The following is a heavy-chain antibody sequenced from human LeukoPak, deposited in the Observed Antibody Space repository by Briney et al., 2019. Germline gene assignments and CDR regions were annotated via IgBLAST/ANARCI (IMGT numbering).Heavy chain of an antibody. J-gene: IGHJ6*02. CDR2: ISNDGDKK. V-gene: IGHV3-30-3*01. CDR1: GFTFTTYS. Sequence: GRSLGLSCAASGFTFTTYSMHWVRQAPGRGLEWVAAISNDGDKKYYADSVKGQFTISRDNSKNTLYLQMNDLRAEDTAVYYCIRELYNYGMDVWGQGTTVTVSS. CDR3: IRELYNYGMDV.